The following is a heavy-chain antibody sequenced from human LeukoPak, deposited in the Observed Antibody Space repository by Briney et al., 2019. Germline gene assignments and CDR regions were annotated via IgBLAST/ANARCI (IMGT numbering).Heavy chain of an antibody. CDR1: GFTFSSYA. CDR2: ISGSGGST. J-gene: IGHJ4*02. D-gene: IGHD3-22*01. V-gene: IGHV3-23*01. Sequence: GGSLRLSCAASGFTFSSYAMSWVRQAPGKGLEWVSAISGSGGSTYYADSVKGRFTISRDNSKNTLYLQMNSLRAEDTAVYYCAKKNYYDSSGYYSDYWGQGTLVTVSS. CDR3: AKKNYYDSSGYYSDY.